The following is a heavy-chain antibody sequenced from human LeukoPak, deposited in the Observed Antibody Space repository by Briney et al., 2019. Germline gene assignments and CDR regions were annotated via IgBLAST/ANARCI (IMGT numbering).Heavy chain of an antibody. D-gene: IGHD3-3*01. J-gene: IGHJ3*02. CDR1: GFTFSSYS. CDR3: AEARYDGAFDI. Sequence: GGSLRLSCAASGFTFSSYSMNWVRQAPGKGLEWVSSISSSSSYTYYADSVKGRFTISRDNAKNSLYLQMNSLRAEDTAVYYCAEARYDGAFDIWGQGTMVTVSS. CDR2: ISSSSSYT. V-gene: IGHV3-21*01.